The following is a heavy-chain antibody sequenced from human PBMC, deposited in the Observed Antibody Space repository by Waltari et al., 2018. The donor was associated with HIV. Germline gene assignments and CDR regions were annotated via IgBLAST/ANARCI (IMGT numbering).Heavy chain of an antibody. Sequence: EVQLVESGGGLVKPGGSLRLSCAASGFTFSNAWMSWVRQAPGKGLEWVGRIKSKSHGETTDYAAPVKGRFTISRDDSKNMLYLQMNSLKTEDTAVYYCTAVFDIWGQGTMVTVSS. CDR3: TAVFDI. CDR1: GFTFSNAW. CDR2: IKSKSHGETT. J-gene: IGHJ3*02. V-gene: IGHV3-15*01.